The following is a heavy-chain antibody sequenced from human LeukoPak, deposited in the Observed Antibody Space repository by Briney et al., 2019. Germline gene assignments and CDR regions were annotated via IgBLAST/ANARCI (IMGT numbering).Heavy chain of an antibody. CDR3: ARERYSYGQGDFDY. Sequence: LSLTCAVYGGSFSGYYMSWIRQAPGKGLEWVSYISSSGRNIYYADSVKGRFTISRDNAKNSLYLQMNSLRAEDTAVYYCARERYSYGQGDFDYWGQGTLVTVSS. D-gene: IGHD5-18*01. CDR1: GGSFSGYY. V-gene: IGHV3-11*04. J-gene: IGHJ4*02. CDR2: ISSSGRNI.